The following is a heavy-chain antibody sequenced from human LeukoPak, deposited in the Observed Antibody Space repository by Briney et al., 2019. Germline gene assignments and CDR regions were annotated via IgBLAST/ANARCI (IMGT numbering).Heavy chain of an antibody. CDR2: MNPNSGNK. V-gene: IGHV1-8*01. CDR1: GYSFTNFD. CDR3: ARGPQWRGDYYYMDV. J-gene: IGHJ6*03. D-gene: IGHD6-19*01. Sequence: ASVKVSCKASGYSFTNFDINWVRQATGQGLEWMGWMNPNSGNKGYAQKFQGRVTMTMNTSITTAYMELSSLRSEDTAVYYCARGPQWRGDYYYMDVWGRGTTVTVSS.